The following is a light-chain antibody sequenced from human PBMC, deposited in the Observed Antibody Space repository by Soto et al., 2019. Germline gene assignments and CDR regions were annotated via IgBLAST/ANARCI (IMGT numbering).Light chain of an antibody. CDR3: QQSYSTPWT. J-gene: IGKJ1*01. Sequence: DIQMTQSPSSLSASVGDRVTITCRASQSISSYLNWYQQKPGKAPKLLIYGASTLESGVPSRFSGSGSGTDFTLTISSLKPEDFAMYYCQQSYSTPWTFGQGTKVEIK. V-gene: IGKV1-39*01. CDR2: GAS. CDR1: QSISSY.